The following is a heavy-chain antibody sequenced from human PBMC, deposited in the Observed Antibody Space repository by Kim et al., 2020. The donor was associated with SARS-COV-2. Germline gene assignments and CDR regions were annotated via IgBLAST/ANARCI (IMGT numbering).Heavy chain of an antibody. CDR2: IKEDGSEK. D-gene: IGHD3-10*01. Sequence: GGSLRLSCAASGFTFSAHWMSWARQAPGKGLEWVANIKEDGSEKFYVDSVKGRFTVSRDNAKNSLYLQMTSLGVEDTAVYYCVGSGVGSTWGQGTLVTVSS. CDR1: GFTFSAHW. V-gene: IGHV3-7*01. J-gene: IGHJ5*02. CDR3: VGSGVGST.